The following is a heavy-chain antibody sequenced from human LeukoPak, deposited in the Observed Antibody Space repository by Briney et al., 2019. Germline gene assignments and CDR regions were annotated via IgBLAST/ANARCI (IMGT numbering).Heavy chain of an antibody. CDR3: ARDWRGSYFPDF. V-gene: IGHV1-2*02. J-gene: IGHJ4*02. CDR1: GYTLTDYY. D-gene: IGHD1-26*01. CDR2: INPNSGDT. Sequence: GASVKVSCKASGYTLTDYYMHWVRQAPGQGLEWMGWINPNSGDTNYAQRFQGRVTMTRDTSISTAYIEMRRLTSDDTAVYYCARDWRGSYFPDFWGQGTLVTVSS.